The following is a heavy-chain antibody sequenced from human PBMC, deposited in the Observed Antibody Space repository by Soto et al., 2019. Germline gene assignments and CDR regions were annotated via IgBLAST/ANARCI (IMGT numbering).Heavy chain of an antibody. V-gene: IGHV2-5*02. D-gene: IGHD2-15*01. CDR3: ARTTQIVSPWAYEY. CDR2: IFWDDDK. J-gene: IGHJ4*02. CDR1: GFSFSTIGVG. Sequence: SGPTLVNPTQTLTLTCTFSGFSFSTIGVGVAWIRQPPGKALEWLALIFWDDDKRYSPSLKNRLTITKDTSKNQVVLTMTKMDPIDTATYYCARTTQIVSPWAYEYWGQGTLVNVSS.